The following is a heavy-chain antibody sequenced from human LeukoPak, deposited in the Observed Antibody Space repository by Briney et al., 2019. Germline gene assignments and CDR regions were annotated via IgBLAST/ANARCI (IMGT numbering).Heavy chain of an antibody. J-gene: IGHJ4*02. D-gene: IGHD6-19*01. CDR1: GFTFSSYS. CDR2: ISSSGSTI. V-gene: IGHV3-48*04. CDR3: AVSKVADYFDY. Sequence: GGSLRLSCAASGFTFSSYSMNWVRQAPGKGLEWVSYISSSGSTIYYADSVKGRFTISRDNAKNSLYLQMNSLRAEDTAVYYCAVSKVADYFDYWGQGTLVTVSS.